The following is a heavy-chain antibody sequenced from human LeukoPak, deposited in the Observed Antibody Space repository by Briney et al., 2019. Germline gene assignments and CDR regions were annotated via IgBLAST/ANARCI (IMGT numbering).Heavy chain of an antibody. J-gene: IGHJ4*02. CDR2: IYYSGST. Sequence: SETLSLTCTVSGGSISNYYWSWIRQPPEKGLEWIGYIYYSGSTNYNPSLKSRVTISADTSKNQFSLKLNSVTAADTAIYYCAREDYGDSVDYWGQGTLVTVSS. CDR3: AREDYGDSVDY. D-gene: IGHD4-17*01. V-gene: IGHV4-59*01. CDR1: GGSISNYY.